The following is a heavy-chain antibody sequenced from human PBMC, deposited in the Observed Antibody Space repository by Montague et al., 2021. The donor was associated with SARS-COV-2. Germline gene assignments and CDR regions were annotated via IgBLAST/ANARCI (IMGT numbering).Heavy chain of an antibody. CDR3: ASLYFDWSLPGGWFDP. CDR1: GFSLSTSGMC. CDR2: IYYSGST. J-gene: IGHJ5*02. Sequence: LVKPTPTLTLTCTFSGFSLSTSGMCVSWIRQPPGKALEWIGYIYYSGSTYYNPSLKSRVTISVDTSKNQFSLKLSSVTAADTAVYYCASLYFDWSLPGGWFDPWGQGTLVTVSS. D-gene: IGHD3-9*01. V-gene: IGHV4-30-4*08.